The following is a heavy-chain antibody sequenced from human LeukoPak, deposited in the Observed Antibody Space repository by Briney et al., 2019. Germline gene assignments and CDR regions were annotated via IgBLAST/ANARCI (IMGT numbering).Heavy chain of an antibody. V-gene: IGHV1-2*06. Sequence: GASVKVSCKASGYTFTGYYMHWVRQAPGQGLEWMGRINPNSGGTNYAQKFQGRVTMTRDTSISTAYMELSRLRSDDTAVYYCARDGFFGSGIVGAFDIWGQGTMVTVSS. CDR1: GYTFTGYY. CDR3: ARDGFFGSGIVGAFDI. J-gene: IGHJ3*02. CDR2: INPNSGGT. D-gene: IGHD3-10*01.